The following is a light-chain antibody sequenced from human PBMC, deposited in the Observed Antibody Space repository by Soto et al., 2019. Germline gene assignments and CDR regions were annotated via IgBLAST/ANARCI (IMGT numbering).Light chain of an antibody. CDR1: SSDVDTHNY. CDR3: CSYAGSYTFVV. V-gene: IGLV2-11*01. Sequence: QSALTQPASVSGSPGQSITISCTATSSDVDTHNYVSWYQQYPGKAPKLMIYEVINRPSGVPDRFSGSKSGNTASLTISGLQAEDEADYYCCSYAGSYTFVVFGGGTKLTVL. J-gene: IGLJ3*02. CDR2: EVI.